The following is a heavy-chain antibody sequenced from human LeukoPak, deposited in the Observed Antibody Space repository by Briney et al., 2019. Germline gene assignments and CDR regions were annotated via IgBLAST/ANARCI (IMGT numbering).Heavy chain of an antibody. CDR1: GFTFSSYG. J-gene: IGHJ6*02. Sequence: PGGSLRLSCAASGFTFSSYGMHWVRQAPGKGLEWVAVIWYDGSNKYYADSVKGRFTISRDNSKNTLYLQMNSLRAEDTAVYYCARDFGLLELPLGVSLWSPSDRSYYGMDVWGQGTTVAVSS. D-gene: IGHD1-7*01. V-gene: IGHV3-33*01. CDR2: IWYDGSNK. CDR3: ARDFGLLELPLGVSLWSPSDRSYYGMDV.